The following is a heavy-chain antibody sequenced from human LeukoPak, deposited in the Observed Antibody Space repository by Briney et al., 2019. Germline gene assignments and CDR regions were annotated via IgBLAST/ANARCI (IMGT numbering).Heavy chain of an antibody. V-gene: IGHV4-4*07. CDR3: ARDNPPGSYDY. CDR2: IHASGSA. CDR1: GASVSTHS. Sequence: PSETLSLTCNVPGASVSTHSWTWIRQPAGKRLEWIGRIHASGSASYNPSLKSRVAMSVDTSNNQFSLKVTSVTAADTAVYYCARDNPPGSYDYWGQGTLVTVSS. D-gene: IGHD1-1*01. J-gene: IGHJ4*02.